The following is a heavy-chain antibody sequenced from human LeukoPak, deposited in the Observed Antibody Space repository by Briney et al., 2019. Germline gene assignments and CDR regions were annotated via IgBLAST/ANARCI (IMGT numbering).Heavy chain of an antibody. CDR1: GFTFSTVA. CDR2: IFPSGGEI. D-gene: IGHD2-8*02. CDR3: ATYRQVLLPFES. J-gene: IGHJ4*02. Sequence: PGGSLRLSCAASGFTFSTVAMTRVRQPPGKGLERVSSIFPSGGEIHYADSVRGRFTISRDNSKSTLSLQMNSLRAEDTAIYYCATYRQVLLPFESWGQGTLVTVSS. V-gene: IGHV3-23*01.